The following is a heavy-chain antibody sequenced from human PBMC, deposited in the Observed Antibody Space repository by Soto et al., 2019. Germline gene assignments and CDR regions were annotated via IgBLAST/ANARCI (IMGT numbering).Heavy chain of an antibody. CDR3: ARASYCTNGVCYNAFDI. Sequence: QVQLVQSGAEVKKPGSSVKVSCKASGGTFSSYAISWVRQAPGQGLEWMGGIIPIFGTANYAQKFQGRVTITADESTSTAYMELSSVRSEDTAVYYCARASYCTNGVCYNAFDIWGQGTMVTVSS. J-gene: IGHJ3*02. V-gene: IGHV1-69*01. D-gene: IGHD2-8*01. CDR2: IIPIFGTA. CDR1: GGTFSSYA.